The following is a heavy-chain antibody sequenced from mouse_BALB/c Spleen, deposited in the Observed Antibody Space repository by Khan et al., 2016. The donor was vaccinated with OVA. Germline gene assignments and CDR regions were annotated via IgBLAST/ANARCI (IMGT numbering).Heavy chain of an antibody. D-gene: IGHD1-2*01. CDR2: ISYSGST. J-gene: IGHJ2*01. CDR1: GYSITSGYG. V-gene: IGHV3-2*02. CDR3: ARTARIKY. Sequence: VQLKELGPGLVKPSQSLSLTCTVTGYSITSGYGWNWIRQFPGNQLEWMGYISYSGSTNYNPSLKSRISITRDTSKNQFFLQLNSVTTEDTATYYCARTARIKYWGQGTTLTVSS.